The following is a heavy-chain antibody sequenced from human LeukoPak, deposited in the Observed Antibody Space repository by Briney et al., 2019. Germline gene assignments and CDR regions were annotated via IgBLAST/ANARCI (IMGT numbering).Heavy chain of an antibody. CDR1: GGSISKYY. J-gene: IGHJ2*01. CDR3: ARGAARIAAAGTDWYFDL. D-gene: IGHD6-13*01. CDR2: IYSRGNT. V-gene: IGHV4-4*07. Sequence: PSETLSLTCTVSGGSISKYYWNWIRQPAGKGLEWIGRIYSRGNTDYNPSLKSRVTMSVDTSKNQFSLKLSSVTAADTAVYYCARGAARIAAAGTDWYFDLWGRGTLVTVSS.